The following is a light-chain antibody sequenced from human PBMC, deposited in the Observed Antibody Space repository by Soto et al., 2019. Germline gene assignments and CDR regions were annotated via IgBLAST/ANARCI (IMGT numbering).Light chain of an antibody. CDR2: GAS. V-gene: IGKV1-39*01. CDR1: QSISSY. J-gene: IGKJ1*01. CDR3: QQGYSISWT. Sequence: DVEMTQSQYSLSASVGDRVTITCRASQSISSYLNWYQQRPGKAPKVLIYGASTLQSGVPSRFSGSVSGTEFALTISSLQPEDFATYYCQQGYSISWTFGQGTKVDIK.